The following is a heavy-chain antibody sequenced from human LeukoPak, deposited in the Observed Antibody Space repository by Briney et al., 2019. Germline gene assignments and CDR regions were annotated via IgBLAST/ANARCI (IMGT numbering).Heavy chain of an antibody. CDR2: INHSGGT. CDR1: GGSFSGYS. J-gene: IGHJ4*02. D-gene: IGHD3-10*01. Sequence: PSETLSLTCAVYGGSFSGYSWNWIRQPPVKGLEWIGEINHSGGTNYNPSLKSRVTISVDTSKNQFSLKLTSVTAADTAVYYCARTPKPYGSGVNFDYWGQGTLVTVSS. CDR3: ARTPKPYGSGVNFDY. V-gene: IGHV4-34*01.